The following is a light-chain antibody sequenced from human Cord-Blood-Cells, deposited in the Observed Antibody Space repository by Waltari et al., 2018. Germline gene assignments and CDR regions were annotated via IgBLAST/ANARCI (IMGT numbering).Light chain of an antibody. CDR1: SSDVGGYNY. Sequence: QSALTQPASVSGSPGQSITISCTGTSSDVGGYNYVSWYQQHPGKAPKPMIYEGSNRPSGVSNRFSGSESDNSASLTRSGLQAEDEADYYCSSYTSSSTLVFGTGTKVTVL. CDR3: SSYTSSSTLV. J-gene: IGLJ1*01. V-gene: IGLV2-14*01. CDR2: EGS.